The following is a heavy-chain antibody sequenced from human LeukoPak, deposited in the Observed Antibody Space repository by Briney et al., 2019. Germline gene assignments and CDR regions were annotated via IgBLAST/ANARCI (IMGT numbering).Heavy chain of an antibody. J-gene: IGHJ5*02. CDR3: ARAYYDILTGYLYNWFDP. Sequence: EASVKVSCKASGYTFTGYYMHWVRQAPGQGLEWMGRINPNSGGTNYAQKFQGRVTMTRDTSISTAYMELSRLRSDDTAVYYCARAYYDILTGYLYNWFDPWGQGTLVTVSS. V-gene: IGHV1-2*06. CDR2: INPNSGGT. CDR1: GYTFTGYY. D-gene: IGHD3-9*01.